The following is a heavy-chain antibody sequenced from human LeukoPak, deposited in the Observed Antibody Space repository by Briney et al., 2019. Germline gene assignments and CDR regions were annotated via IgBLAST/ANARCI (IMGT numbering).Heavy chain of an antibody. CDR1: GGSISSGSYY. V-gene: IGHV4-61*02. Sequence: SETLSLTCTVSGGSISSGSYYWSWIRQPAGKGLEWIGRIYTSGSTNYNPSLKSRVTISVDTSKNQFSLRLSSVTAADTAVYYCARVTRTLCSGGSCYSGYFDYWGQGTLVTVSS. D-gene: IGHD2-15*01. J-gene: IGHJ4*02. CDR3: ARVTRTLCSGGSCYSGYFDY. CDR2: IYTSGST.